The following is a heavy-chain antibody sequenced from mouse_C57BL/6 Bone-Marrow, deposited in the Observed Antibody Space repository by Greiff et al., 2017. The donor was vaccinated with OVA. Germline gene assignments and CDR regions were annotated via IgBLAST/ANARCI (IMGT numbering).Heavy chain of an antibody. J-gene: IGHJ2*01. CDR2: ISYDGSN. CDR3: GHSNYYFDY. D-gene: IGHD2-5*01. CDR1: GYSITSGYY. Sequence: ESGPGLVKPSQSLSLTCSVTGYSITSGYYWNWIRQFPGNKLEWMGYISYDGSNNYNPSLKNRISITRDTSKNQFFLKLNSVTTEDTATYYCGHSNYYFDYWGQGTTLTVSS. V-gene: IGHV3-6*01.